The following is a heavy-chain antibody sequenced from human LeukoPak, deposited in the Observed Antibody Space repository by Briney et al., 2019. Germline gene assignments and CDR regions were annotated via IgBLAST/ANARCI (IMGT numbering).Heavy chain of an antibody. D-gene: IGHD2-2*02. Sequence: GGSLRLSCAASGFTFSSYSMNWVRQAPGKGLEWVSSISSSSSYIYYAYSVKGRFTISSDNAKNSLYLQMNSLRAEDTAVYYCARTLFCSSTSCYKGDFDYWGQGTLVTVSS. J-gene: IGHJ4*02. CDR3: ARTLFCSSTSCYKGDFDY. V-gene: IGHV3-21*01. CDR2: ISSSSSYI. CDR1: GFTFSSYS.